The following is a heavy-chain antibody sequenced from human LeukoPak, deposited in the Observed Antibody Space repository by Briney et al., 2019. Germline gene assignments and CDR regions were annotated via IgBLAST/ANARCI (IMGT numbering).Heavy chain of an antibody. D-gene: IGHD5-12*01. CDR3: ARDSGGYDPGDY. V-gene: IGHV3-74*01. J-gene: IGHJ4*02. CDR2: INTDGSST. CDR1: GFTFSSYW. Sequence: PGRSLRLSCAASGFTFSSYWMHWVHQAPGKGLVWVSRINTDGSSTSYADSVKGRFTISRDNAKNTLYLQMNSLRAEDTAVYYCARDSGGYDPGDYWGQGTLVTVSS.